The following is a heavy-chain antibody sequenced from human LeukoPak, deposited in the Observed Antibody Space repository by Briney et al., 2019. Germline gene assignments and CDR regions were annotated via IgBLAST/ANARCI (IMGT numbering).Heavy chain of an antibody. J-gene: IGHJ4*02. CDR3: ARSGYSSSWYGEPFDY. Sequence: PSETLSLTCTVSGGSISSYYWSWIRQPAGKGLEWIGRIYTSGSTNYNPSLKSRVTMSVDTSKNQFSLKLSSVNAADTAVYYCARSGYSSSWYGEPFDYWGQGTLVTVSS. D-gene: IGHD6-13*01. CDR1: GGSISSYY. V-gene: IGHV4-4*07. CDR2: IYTSGST.